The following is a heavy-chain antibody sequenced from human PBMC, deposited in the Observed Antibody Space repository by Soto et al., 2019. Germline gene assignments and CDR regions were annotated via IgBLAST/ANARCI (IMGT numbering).Heavy chain of an antibody. D-gene: IGHD2-2*01. CDR2: IYYSGST. V-gene: IGHV4-61*01. J-gene: IGHJ6*02. Sequence: SETLSLTCTVSGGSVSSGRYYWSWIRQPPGKGLEWIGYIYYSGSTNYNPSLKSRVTISVDTSKNQFSLKLSSVTAADTAVYYCARLHGYCISTSCSGYYAMDVWGQGTTVTVSS. CDR1: GGSVSSGRYY. CDR3: ARLHGYCISTSCSGYYAMDV.